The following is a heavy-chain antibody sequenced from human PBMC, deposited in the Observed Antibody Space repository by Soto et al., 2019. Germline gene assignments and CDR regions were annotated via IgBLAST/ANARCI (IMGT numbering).Heavy chain of an antibody. D-gene: IGHD6-19*01. CDR1: GGSISSSSYY. CDR3: ARPSTYSSGWYILDY. J-gene: IGHJ4*02. CDR2: IYYSGST. V-gene: IGHV4-39*01. Sequence: SETLSLTCTVSGGSISSSSYYWGWIRQPPGKGLEWIGSIYYSGSTYYNPSLKSRVTISVDTSKNQFSLKLSSVTAADTAVYYCARPSTYSSGWYILDYWGQGTLVTVSS.